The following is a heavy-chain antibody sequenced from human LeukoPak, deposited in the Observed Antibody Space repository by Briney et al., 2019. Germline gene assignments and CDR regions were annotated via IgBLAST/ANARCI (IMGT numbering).Heavy chain of an antibody. V-gene: IGHV4-34*01. CDR3: ARGLGRIQLWLGY. Sequence: SVTLSLTCAVYGGSFSGYYWSWIRQPPGKGLEWIGEINHSGSTNYNPSLKSRVTISVDTSKNQFSLKLSSVTAADTAVYYCARGLGRIQLWLGYWGQGTLVTVSS. D-gene: IGHD5-18*01. CDR2: INHSGST. CDR1: GGSFSGYY. J-gene: IGHJ4*02.